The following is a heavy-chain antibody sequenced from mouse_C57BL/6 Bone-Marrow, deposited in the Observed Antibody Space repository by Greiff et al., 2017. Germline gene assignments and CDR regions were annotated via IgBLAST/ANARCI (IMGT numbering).Heavy chain of an antibody. D-gene: IGHD2-4*01. CDR3: ARRRIYYDYDAAMDY. Sequence: QVQLQQPGAELVKPGASVKLSCKASGYTFTSYWMHWVKQRPGQGLEWIGMIHPNSGSTNYNEKFKSKATLTVDKSSSTAYMQLSSLTSEDSAVYYCARRRIYYDYDAAMDYWGQGTSVTVSS. CDR2: IHPNSGST. V-gene: IGHV1-64*01. J-gene: IGHJ4*01. CDR1: GYTFTSYW.